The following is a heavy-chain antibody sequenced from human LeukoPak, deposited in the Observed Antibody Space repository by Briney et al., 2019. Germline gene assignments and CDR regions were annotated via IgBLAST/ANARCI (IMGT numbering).Heavy chain of an antibody. CDR2: IDSDGSST. J-gene: IGHJ4*02. CDR1: GFTFSSYA. CDR3: ARGRGTSSMHPRSSRLDY. D-gene: IGHD3-16*01. V-gene: IGHV3-74*01. Sequence: PGRSLRLSCAASGFTFSSYAMHWVRQAPGKGLAWVSRIDSDGSSTSYADSVKGRFTISRDNAKNTLSLQMNSLRAEDTAVYYCARGRGTSSMHPRSSRLDYWGQGTLVTVSS.